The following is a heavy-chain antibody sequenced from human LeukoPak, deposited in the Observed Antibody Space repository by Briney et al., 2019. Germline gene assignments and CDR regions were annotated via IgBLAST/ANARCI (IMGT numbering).Heavy chain of an antibody. V-gene: IGHV3-74*01. CDR3: AREILEPGKTHEY. CDR1: GFTFSAYW. CDR2: INNDGTAT. Sequence: GGSLRLSFAASGFTFSAYWMHWVRQVPGKGLVWVSRINNDGTATFFADSVKGRFTISRDNAKNTLYLQMDSLRAEDTAMYYCAREILEPGKTHEYWGQGTLVTVSS. D-gene: IGHD1-14*01. J-gene: IGHJ4*02.